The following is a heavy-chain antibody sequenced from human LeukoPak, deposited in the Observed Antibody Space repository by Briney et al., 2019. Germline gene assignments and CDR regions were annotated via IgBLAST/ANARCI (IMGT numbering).Heavy chain of an antibody. Sequence: ASVKVSCKASGYTFTGYYMHWVRQAPGQGLEWMGWINPNSGGTNYAQKFQGRVTMTRDTSISTAYMELSRLRSDDTAVYYCARDRTCSGGSCIKSDYYYYGMDVWGQGTTVTVSS. D-gene: IGHD2-15*01. V-gene: IGHV1-2*02. CDR3: ARDRTCSGGSCIKSDYYYYGMDV. CDR1: GYTFTGYY. J-gene: IGHJ6*02. CDR2: INPNSGGT.